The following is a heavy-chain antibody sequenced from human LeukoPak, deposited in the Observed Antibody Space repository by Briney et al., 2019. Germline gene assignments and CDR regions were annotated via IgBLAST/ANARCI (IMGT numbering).Heavy chain of an antibody. D-gene: IGHD4/OR15-4a*01. Sequence: GPSVKVSCKASGYTFTGYYMHWVRQAPGQGLEWMGWINPNNGGTNYAQNFQGRVTMTRDTSISTAYMELNRLTSDDTAVYYCARDVTMEYTGTFDPWGQGTLVTVSP. CDR3: ARDVTMEYTGTFDP. CDR2: INPNNGGT. CDR1: GYTFTGYY. J-gene: IGHJ5*02. V-gene: IGHV1-2*02.